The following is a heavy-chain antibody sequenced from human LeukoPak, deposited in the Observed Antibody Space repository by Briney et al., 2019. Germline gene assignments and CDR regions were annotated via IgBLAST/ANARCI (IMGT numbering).Heavy chain of an antibody. Sequence: ASVKVSCKXSGYTFTGDYMHWVRQAPRQGLEWMGRINPNSGGTNYAQKFQGRVTMTRDTSISTAYMELSRLRSDDTAVYYCARGNHNFLTGYRYYWGQGTLVTVSS. J-gene: IGHJ4*02. V-gene: IGHV1-2*06. CDR3: ARGNHNFLTGYRYY. CDR1: GYTFTGDY. D-gene: IGHD3/OR15-3a*01. CDR2: INPNSGGT.